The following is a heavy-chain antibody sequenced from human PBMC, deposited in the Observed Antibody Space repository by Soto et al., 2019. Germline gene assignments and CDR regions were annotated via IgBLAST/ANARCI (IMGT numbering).Heavy chain of an antibody. J-gene: IGHJ4*02. CDR1: GYTFTDYY. Sequence: GASGKVSCKASGYTFTDYYVHWVRQAPGQGLEWMGWINPNSGGTKSAQKFQGRVTMTRDTSISTAYMELSRLRSDDTAVYYCARRKGDYYDSSGYHYYFDYWGQGTLVTVSS. V-gene: IGHV1-2*02. D-gene: IGHD3-22*01. CDR2: INPNSGGT. CDR3: ARRKGDYYDSSGYHYYFDY.